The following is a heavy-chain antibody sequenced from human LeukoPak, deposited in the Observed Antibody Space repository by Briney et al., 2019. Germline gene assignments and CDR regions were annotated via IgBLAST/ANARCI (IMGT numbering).Heavy chain of an antibody. CDR1: GFTFSNYW. J-gene: IGHJ6*03. Sequence: PGGSLRLSCAASGFTFSNYWMHWVRQVPGKGLVWVSRINTDGSTTDYADSVKGRFTISRDNARNMLYLQMNSLRAEDTAVYYCARAYYDIPRLVYYNYMDVWGKGTTVTVSS. D-gene: IGHD3-9*01. V-gene: IGHV3-74*01. CDR2: INTDGSTT. CDR3: ARAYYDIPRLVYYNYMDV.